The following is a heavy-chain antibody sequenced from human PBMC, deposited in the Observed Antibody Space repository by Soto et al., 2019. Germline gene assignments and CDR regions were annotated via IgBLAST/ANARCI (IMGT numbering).Heavy chain of an antibody. J-gene: IGHJ6*02. CDR3: ARDQYSYGYGPNGGLQYGMDV. CDR1: GFTFSSYA. Sequence: GGSLRLSCAASGFTFSSYAMHWVRQAPGKGLEWVAVISYDGSNKYYADSVKGRFTISRDNSKNTLYLQMNSLRAEDTAVYYCARDQYSYGYGPNGGLQYGMDVWGQGTTVTVSS. D-gene: IGHD5-18*01. V-gene: IGHV3-30-3*01. CDR2: ISYDGSNK.